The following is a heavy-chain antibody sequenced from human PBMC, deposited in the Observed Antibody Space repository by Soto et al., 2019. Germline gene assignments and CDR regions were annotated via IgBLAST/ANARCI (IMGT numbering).Heavy chain of an antibody. Sequence: ASVKVSCKASGYTFTSYYMHWVRQAPGQGLEWMGIINPSGGSTSYAQKFQGRVTMTRDTSTSTVYMELSSLRSEDTAVYYCATLQILHYYGSGSYYPNRTDYWGQGTLVTVST. CDR1: GYTFTSYY. CDR3: ATLQILHYYGSGSYYPNRTDY. V-gene: IGHV1-46*01. CDR2: INPSGGST. J-gene: IGHJ4*02. D-gene: IGHD3-10*01.